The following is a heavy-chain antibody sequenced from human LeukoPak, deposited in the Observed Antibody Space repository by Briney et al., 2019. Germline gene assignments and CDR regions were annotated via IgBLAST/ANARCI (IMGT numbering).Heavy chain of an antibody. CDR1: GGSISSGSYY. V-gene: IGHV4-61*02. J-gene: IGHJ3*02. CDR3: ARAFRGARAFDI. Sequence: SETLSLTCTVSGGSISSGSYYWSWIRQPAGKGLEWIGRIYTSGSTNYNPSLKSRVTISVDTSKNQFSLKLSSVTAADTAVYYCARAFRGARAFDIWGQGTMVTVSS. D-gene: IGHD4/OR15-4a*01. CDR2: IYTSGST.